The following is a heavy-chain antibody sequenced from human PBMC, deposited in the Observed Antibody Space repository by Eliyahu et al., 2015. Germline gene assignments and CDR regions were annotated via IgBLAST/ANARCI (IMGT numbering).Heavy chain of an antibody. J-gene: IGHJ3*02. CDR1: XFXXXXYW. Sequence: EVQLVESGGGLVQPGGSLRLSCAAXXFXXXXYWMSWVRQAPGKGLEGVANIKQDGSEKYYVDSVKGRFTISRDNAKNSLYVQMNSLRAEDTAVYYCARERRWVQQLVAFDIWGQGTMVTVSS. CDR3: ARERRWVQQLVAFDI. V-gene: IGHV3-7*01. D-gene: IGHD5-24*01. CDR2: IKQDGSEK.